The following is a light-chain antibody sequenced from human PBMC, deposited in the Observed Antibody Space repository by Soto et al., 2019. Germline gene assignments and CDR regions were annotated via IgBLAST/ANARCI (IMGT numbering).Light chain of an antibody. J-gene: IGKJ1*01. CDR3: HQYGTSPWT. Sequence: QSLGTVSLSQREKATVACMASQSVSGNSLAWYQQRPGQAPRLLIYAASIRATGIPDRFSGGGSGTDFTLTTGRLQPEDFVVYYCHQYGTSPWTFGQGTKVDIK. V-gene: IGKV3-20*01. CDR1: QSVSGNS. CDR2: AAS.